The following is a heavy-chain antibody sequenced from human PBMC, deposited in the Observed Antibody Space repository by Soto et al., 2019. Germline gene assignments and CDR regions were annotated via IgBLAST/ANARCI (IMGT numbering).Heavy chain of an antibody. CDR1: GGTFSSYA. CDR3: ARDLGAAGTKWFDP. CDR2: IIPIFGTA. J-gene: IGHJ5*02. Sequence: GASVKVSCKASGGTFSSYAISWVRQAPGQGLEWMGGIIPIFGTANYAQKFQGRVTITADESTSTAYMELSSLRSEDTAVYYCARDLGAAGTKWFDPWGQGTLVTVSS. V-gene: IGHV1-69*13. D-gene: IGHD6-13*01.